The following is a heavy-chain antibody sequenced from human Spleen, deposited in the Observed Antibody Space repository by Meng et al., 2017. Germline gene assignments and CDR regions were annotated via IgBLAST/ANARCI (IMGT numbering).Heavy chain of an antibody. V-gene: IGHV3-48*03. CDR3: ARDRSGDYADVFDY. Sequence: GESLKISCVASGFTFSSYEMNWVRQAPGKGLEWVSYISTSGSSIYYADSVKGRFTISRDDAKNSLYLQMNSLRAEDTAVYYCARDRSGDYADVFDYWGQGTLVTVSS. J-gene: IGHJ4*02. CDR2: ISTSGSSI. D-gene: IGHD4-17*01. CDR1: GFTFSSYE.